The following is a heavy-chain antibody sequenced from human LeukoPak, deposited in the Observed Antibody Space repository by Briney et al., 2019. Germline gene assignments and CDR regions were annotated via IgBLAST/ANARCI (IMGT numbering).Heavy chain of an antibody. Sequence: SETLSLTCAVSGGSISSGGYSWSWIRQPPGKGLEWIGYIYHSGSTYYNPSLKSRVTTSVDRSKNQFSLKLSSVTAADTAVYYCARDQLWFGELFPFIWGQGTLVTVSS. J-gene: IGHJ4*02. CDR3: ARDQLWFGELFPFI. CDR1: GGSISSGGYS. CDR2: IYHSGST. D-gene: IGHD3-10*01. V-gene: IGHV4-30-2*01.